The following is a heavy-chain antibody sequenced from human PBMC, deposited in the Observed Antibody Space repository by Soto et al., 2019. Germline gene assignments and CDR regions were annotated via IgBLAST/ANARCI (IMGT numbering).Heavy chain of an antibody. CDR2: INPTGTMT. CDR1: GYTFINYG. V-gene: IGHV1-46*01. J-gene: IGHJ3*02. Sequence: ASVKVSCKASGYTFINYGITWVRQAPGQGLEWMGIINPTGTMTRYSERFQGRLIMTRDTSTSTDYMELSSLTSEDTAVYFCARDTGGDHDAFDIWGQGTMVTVSS. D-gene: IGHD2-8*02. CDR3: ARDTGGDHDAFDI.